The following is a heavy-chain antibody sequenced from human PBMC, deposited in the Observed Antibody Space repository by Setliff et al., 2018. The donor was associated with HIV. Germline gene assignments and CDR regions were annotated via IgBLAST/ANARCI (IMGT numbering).Heavy chain of an antibody. J-gene: IGHJ6*03. CDR3: ARARYMDV. D-gene: IGHD6-6*01. V-gene: IGHV3-48*03. Sequence: PGGSLRLSCAASGFTFSTHEMNWVRQAPGKGLEWVSYITASSNTIYYADSVKGRFTISRDNAKNTLYLQMNSLRAEDTAVYYCARARYMDVWGKGTTVTVSS. CDR2: ITASSNTI. CDR1: GFTFSTHE.